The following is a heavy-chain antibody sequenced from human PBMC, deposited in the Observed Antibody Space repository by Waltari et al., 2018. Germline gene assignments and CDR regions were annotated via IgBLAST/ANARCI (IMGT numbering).Heavy chain of an antibody. V-gene: IGHV4-59*11. Sequence: QVQLQESGPGLVKPSETLSLTCTVSGGSISSHYWSWIRQPPGKGLEWIGYNYYRGSPNHHPSPKSRVTISVDTSKNQFSLKLSSVTAADTAVYYCARSGSGSYSPPFDYWGQGTLVTVSS. CDR3: ARSGSGSYSPPFDY. CDR1: GGSISSHY. CDR2: NYYRGSP. D-gene: IGHD3-10*01. J-gene: IGHJ4*02.